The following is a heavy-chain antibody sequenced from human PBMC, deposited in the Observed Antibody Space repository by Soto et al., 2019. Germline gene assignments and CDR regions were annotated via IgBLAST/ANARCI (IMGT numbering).Heavy chain of an antibody. V-gene: IGHV1-18*04. CDR3: ARVPYYDFWSGYYGYYYYGMDV. J-gene: IGHJ6*02. CDR1: GYTFTSYG. D-gene: IGHD3-3*01. CDR2: ISAYNGNT. Sequence: ASVKVCCKASGYTFTSYGISWVRQAPGQGLEWMGWISAYNGNTNYAQKLQGRVTMTTDTSTSTAYMELRSLRSDDTAVYYCARVPYYDFWSGYYGYYYYGMDVWGQGTTVTVSS.